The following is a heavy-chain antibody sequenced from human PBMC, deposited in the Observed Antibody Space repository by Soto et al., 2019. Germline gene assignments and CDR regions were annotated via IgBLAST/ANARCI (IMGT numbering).Heavy chain of an antibody. V-gene: IGHV4-39*01. CDR2: IYYSGST. CDR3: ASCLRGYDFWSGYLNPTYGMDV. D-gene: IGHD3-3*01. Sequence: PSETLSLTCTVSGGSISSSSYYWGWIRQPPGKGLEWIGSIYYSGSTYYNPSLKSRVTISVDTSKNQFSLKLSSVTAADTAVYYCASCLRGYDFWSGYLNPTYGMDVWGQGTTVTVSS. CDR1: GGSISSSSYY. J-gene: IGHJ6*02.